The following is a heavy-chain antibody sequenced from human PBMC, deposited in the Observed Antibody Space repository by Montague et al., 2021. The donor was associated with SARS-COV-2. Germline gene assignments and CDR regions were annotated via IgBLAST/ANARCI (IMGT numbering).Heavy chain of an antibody. CDR1: GASTNSNSYY. V-gene: IGHV4-39*01. D-gene: IGHD2-2*01. CDR2: FYYTGYT. J-gene: IGHJ4*02. Sequence: SETLSLTCAVSGASTNSNSYYWGWIRQPPGKGLGWIGSFYYTGYTCYTPSLKSRVTISGDTSKNQFSLKLTSVTAADTAVHYCARIVGDCSSDSCYAVRWGQGTVVTVSS. CDR3: ARIVGDCSSDSCYAVR.